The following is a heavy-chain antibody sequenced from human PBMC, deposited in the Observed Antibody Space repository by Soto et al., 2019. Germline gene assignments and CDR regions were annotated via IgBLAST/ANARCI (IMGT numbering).Heavy chain of an antibody. J-gene: IGHJ5*02. Sequence: PSETLSLTCAVSGGSISSGGYSWSWIRQPPGKGLEWIGYISHSGSTYYNTSLESRVTISVDRSKNQFSLKLSSVTAADTAVYYCARVPGPWGQGTLVTVSS. CDR1: GGSISSGGYS. CDR3: ARVPGP. CDR2: ISHSGST. V-gene: IGHV4-30-2*01.